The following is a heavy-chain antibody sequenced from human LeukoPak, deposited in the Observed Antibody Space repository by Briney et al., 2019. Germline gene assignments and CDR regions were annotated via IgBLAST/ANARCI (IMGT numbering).Heavy chain of an antibody. CDR2: INPNSGGT. CDR3: ARDLESGYCSGGSCYGINWFDP. J-gene: IGHJ5*02. D-gene: IGHD2-15*01. CDR1: GYTFTGYY. V-gene: IGHV1-2*02. Sequence: ASVKVSCKASGYTFTGYYMHWVRQAPGQGLEWMGWINPNSGGTNYAQKFQGRVTMTRDTSISTAYMELSRLRSDDTAVYYCARDLESGYCSGGSCYGINWFDPWGQGTLVTVSS.